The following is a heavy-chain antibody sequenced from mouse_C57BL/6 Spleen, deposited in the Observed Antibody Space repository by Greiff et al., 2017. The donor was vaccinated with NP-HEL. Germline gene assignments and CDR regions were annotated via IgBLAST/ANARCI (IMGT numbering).Heavy chain of an antibody. D-gene: IGHD3-2*02. V-gene: IGHV5-4*01. CDR1: GFTFSSYA. J-gene: IGHJ3*01. CDR2: ISDGGSYT. Sequence: EVQVVESGGGLVKPGGSLKLSCAASGFTFSSYAMSWVRQTPEKRLEWVATISDGGSYTYYPDNVKGRFTISRDNAKNNLYLQMSHLKSEDTAMYYCAREYLRLRFAYWGQGTLVTVSA. CDR3: AREYLRLRFAY.